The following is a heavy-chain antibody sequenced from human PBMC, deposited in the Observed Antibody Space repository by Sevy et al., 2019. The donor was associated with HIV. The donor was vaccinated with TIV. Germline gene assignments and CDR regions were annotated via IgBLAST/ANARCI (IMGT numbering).Heavy chain of an antibody. Sequence: GGSLRLSCIASGLPFNIYAMNWVRQAPGKGLEWVASISGSQDAIYYADSVKGRFTISRDNSKKTLYLQMDSLRAEDTAVYYCAKDRGGNYPWVIDYWGQGVLATVSS. CDR1: GLPFNIYA. CDR3: AKDRGGNYPWVIDY. V-gene: IGHV3-23*01. D-gene: IGHD1-26*01. CDR2: ISGSQDAI. J-gene: IGHJ4*02.